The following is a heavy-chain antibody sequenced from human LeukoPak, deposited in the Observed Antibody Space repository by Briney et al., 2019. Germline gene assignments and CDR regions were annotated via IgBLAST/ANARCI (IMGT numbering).Heavy chain of an antibody. CDR1: GFTFSRHA. CDR2: ISGSGAST. J-gene: IGHJ6*02. CDR3: AKGFSYYYYYGMDV. D-gene: IGHD3-10*01. Sequence: PGGSLRLSCAASGFTFSRHAMSWVRQAPGKGLEWVSAISGSGASTYYADSVKGRFTISRDNSKDTLYVQMNSLRVDDTAVYYCAKGFSYYYYYGMDVWGQGTTVTV. V-gene: IGHV3-23*01.